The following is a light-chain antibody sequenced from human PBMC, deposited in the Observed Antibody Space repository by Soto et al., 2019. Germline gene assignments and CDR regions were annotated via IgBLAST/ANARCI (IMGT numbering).Light chain of an antibody. Sequence: QSVLTQPASVSRSPGQSITISCTGTNTDVGGYDRVSWYQHHPGKAPKMLIFEVFNRPSGISDRFSGSKSGDTASLTISGLQAEDEADYSCISYIPSTTTHWVFGGGTKVTV. V-gene: IGLV2-14*01. CDR3: ISYIPSTTTHWV. J-gene: IGLJ3*02. CDR1: NTDVGGYDR. CDR2: EVF.